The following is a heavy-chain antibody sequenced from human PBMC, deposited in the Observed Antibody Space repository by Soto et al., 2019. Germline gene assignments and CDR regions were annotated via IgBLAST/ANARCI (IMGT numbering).Heavy chain of an antibody. D-gene: IGHD3-10*01. Sequence: GASVKVSCKASGYTFTSYGISWVRQAPGQGLEWMGWISAYNGNTNYAQKLQGRVTMTTDTSTSTAYMELRSLRSDDTAVYYCARDPSGIWFGKLLSPTVYMDVWGKGTTVTVSS. J-gene: IGHJ6*03. V-gene: IGHV1-18*01. CDR3: ARDPSGIWFGKLLSPTVYMDV. CDR2: ISAYNGNT. CDR1: GYTFTSYG.